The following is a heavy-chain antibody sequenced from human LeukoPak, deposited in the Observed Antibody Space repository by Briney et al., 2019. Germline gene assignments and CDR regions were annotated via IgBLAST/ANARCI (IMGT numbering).Heavy chain of an antibody. CDR1: GFTFSSYD. CDR2: ISGSGDGT. J-gene: IGHJ4*02. CDR3: VESGTYYYDSSGYYY. V-gene: IGHV3-23*01. D-gene: IGHD3-22*01. Sequence: GGSLRLSCAASGFTFSSYDMSWVRQAPGRGLEWVSGISGSGDGTYYADSVKGRFTISRDNSKNTLYLQMNSLRAEDTAVYYCVESGTYYYDSSGYYYWGQGTLVTVSS.